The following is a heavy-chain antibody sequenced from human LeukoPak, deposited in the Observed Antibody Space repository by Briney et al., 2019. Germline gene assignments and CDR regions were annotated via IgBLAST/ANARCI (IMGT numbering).Heavy chain of an antibody. CDR3: XRXXXXXXXXXXCYGXXXXYMDV. D-gene: IGHD2-2*01. CDR2: IXXXXXXX. CDR1: GYTFTGYY. Sequence: GASVKVSCKASGYTFTGYYMHWVRQAPGQGLEWMGWIXXXXXXXNYAQKFQGRVTMTRDTSISTAYMELSRLRSDDTAVYYCXRXXXXXXXXXXCYGXXXXYMDVWGKGTTVTVSS. V-gene: IGHV1-2*02. J-gene: IGHJ6*03.